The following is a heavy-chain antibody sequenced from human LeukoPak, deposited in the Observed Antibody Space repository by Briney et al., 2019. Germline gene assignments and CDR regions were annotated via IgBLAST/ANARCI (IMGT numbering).Heavy chain of an antibody. CDR2: INWNGGST. D-gene: IGHD2-15*01. Sequence: GGSLRLSCSASGFTLSNYWIHWVRQAPGKGLEWVSGINWNGGSTGYADSVKGRFTISRDNAKNSLYLQMNSLRAEDTALYYCARDDVVAATPFDYWGQGTLVTVSS. V-gene: IGHV3-20*04. J-gene: IGHJ4*02. CDR3: ARDDVVAATPFDY. CDR1: GFTLSNYW.